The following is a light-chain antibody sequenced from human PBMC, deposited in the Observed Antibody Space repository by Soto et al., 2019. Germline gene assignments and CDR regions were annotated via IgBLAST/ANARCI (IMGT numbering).Light chain of an antibody. Sequence: DIQMTQSPSTLSASVGDRVTITCRASQTISSWLAWYQQKPGKAPKLLIYDASSLESGVPSRFSGSGSGTEFTLSISSLQPDDFATYYCQLYYRHSEWTFGQGTKVEIK. CDR2: DAS. CDR3: QLYYRHSEWT. CDR1: QTISSW. J-gene: IGKJ1*01. V-gene: IGKV1-5*01.